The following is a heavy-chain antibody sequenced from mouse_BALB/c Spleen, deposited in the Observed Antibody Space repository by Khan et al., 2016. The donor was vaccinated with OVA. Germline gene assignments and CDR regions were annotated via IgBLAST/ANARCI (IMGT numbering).Heavy chain of an antibody. CDR1: GYAFSSSW. D-gene: IGHD2-2*01. V-gene: IGHV1-82*01. J-gene: IGHJ1*01. CDR2: IYPGDGDT. CDR3: ARRWGGYDYWYFDV. Sequence: VQLQQSGPELVKPGASVKISCKASGYAFSSSWMNWVKQRPGQGLEWIGRIYPGDGDTNYNGKFKGKATLTADKSSSTAYMQLSSLTSVDSAVYFCARRWGGYDYWYFDVWGAGTTVTVSS.